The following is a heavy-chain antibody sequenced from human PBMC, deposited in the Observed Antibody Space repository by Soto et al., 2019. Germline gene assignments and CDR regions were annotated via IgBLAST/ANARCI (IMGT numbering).Heavy chain of an antibody. V-gene: IGHV3-23*01. J-gene: IGHJ2*01. CDR2: IRGNGVIT. CDR3: AQAYGDYPYWHFDL. CDR1: GFTFSSYA. Sequence: EVQLLESGGGLAQPGGSLRLSCAASGFTFSSYAMTWVRQAPGKGLEWVSAIRGNGVITYYADSVKGRFTISRDNSKSTLYLQMNSLRAEDTAVYYCAQAYGDYPYWHFDLWGRGTLVTVSS. D-gene: IGHD4-17*01.